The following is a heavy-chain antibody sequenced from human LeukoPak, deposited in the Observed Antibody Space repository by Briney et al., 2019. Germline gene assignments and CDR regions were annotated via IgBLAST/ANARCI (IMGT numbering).Heavy chain of an antibody. V-gene: IGHV4-34*01. J-gene: IGHJ6*02. D-gene: IGHD5-24*01. CDR3: ASRHQINYFFYHCMDV. CDR2: INYSGNT. Sequence: PSETLSLTCAIYGGSFRFYHGRCTRHPRGEGVEGSGEINYSGNTNYNPSLKSQVTISVDPSKNQFSMKLSSVTAADTAVYYCASRHQINYFFYHCMDVWGQGTTVTVSS. CDR1: GGSFRFYH.